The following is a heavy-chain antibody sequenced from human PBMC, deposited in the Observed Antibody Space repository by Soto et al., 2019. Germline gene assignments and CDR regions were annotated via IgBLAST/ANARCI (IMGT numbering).Heavy chain of an antibody. J-gene: IGHJ6*02. CDR2: ISAYNGNK. CDR3: ARVFEDNVWGSYRDSGPHTIYYYYAMDV. D-gene: IGHD3-16*02. CDR1: GYTFTSYG. Sequence: QVQLVQSGAEVRKPGASVKVSCKASGYTFTSYGLSWVRQAPGQGLEWMGWISAYNGNKNYAQKIQGRVTMTTDTSTSTAYMELRSLRSDDTAVYYCARVFEDNVWGSYRDSGPHTIYYYYAMDVWGQGTTVTVSS. V-gene: IGHV1-18*01.